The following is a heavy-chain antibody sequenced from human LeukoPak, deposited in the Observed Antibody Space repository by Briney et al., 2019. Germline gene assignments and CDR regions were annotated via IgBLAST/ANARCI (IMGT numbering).Heavy chain of an antibody. Sequence: GGSLRLSCAASGFTFSNAWMSWVRQAPGKGLEWVGRIKSKTDGGTTDYGAPVKGRFTVSRDDSKNTLYLQMNILKTEDTAVYYCTSESGYYYGYYYYYYMDVWGKGTTVTVSS. J-gene: IGHJ6*03. CDR3: TSESGYYYGYYYYYYMDV. D-gene: IGHD5-18*01. V-gene: IGHV3-15*01. CDR1: GFTFSNAW. CDR2: IKSKTDGGTT.